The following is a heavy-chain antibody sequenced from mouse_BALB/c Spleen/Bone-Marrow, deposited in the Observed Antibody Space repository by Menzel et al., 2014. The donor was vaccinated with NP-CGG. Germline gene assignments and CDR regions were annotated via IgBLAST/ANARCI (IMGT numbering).Heavy chain of an antibody. Sequence: EVHLVESGGGLVQPGGSLKLSCAASGFDFSRLWMSWVRQAPGKGLEWIGEINPDSRTINFTPSLKDKSIISRDSAKNTLYLQMSKVRSEDTALYYCARLGYYGAMEYWGQGTSVTVSS. CDR1: GFDFSRLW. V-gene: IGHV4-1*02. CDR3: ARLGYYGAMEY. CDR2: INPDSRTI. J-gene: IGHJ4*01. D-gene: IGHD1-1*01.